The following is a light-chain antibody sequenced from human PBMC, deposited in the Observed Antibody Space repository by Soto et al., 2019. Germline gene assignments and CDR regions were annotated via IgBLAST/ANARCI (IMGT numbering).Light chain of an antibody. Sequence: QSALTQPASVSGSPGQSITISCSGSSSDIGGYDFVSWYQQHSGKAPRLIIFDVTNRPSGVSDRFSGSKSVNTASLTISGLQTGEEADYYCSSFTRSATLVFGGGTKLTVL. CDR3: SSFTRSATLV. CDR2: DVT. V-gene: IGLV2-14*03. CDR1: SSDIGGYDF. J-gene: IGLJ2*01.